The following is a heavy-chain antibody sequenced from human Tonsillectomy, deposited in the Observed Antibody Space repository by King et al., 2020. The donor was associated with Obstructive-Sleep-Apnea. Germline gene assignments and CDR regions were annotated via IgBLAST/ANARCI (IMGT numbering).Heavy chain of an antibody. CDR1: GFTFDDFT. V-gene: IGHV3-43*01. CDR2: IGWVGGST. Sequence: VQLVESGGVVVQPGGSLRPSCAASGFTFDDFTLYLVRQAPGKVLEGVSLIGWVGGSTVYADFVNGRFTISRDNSKNSLYLQMNSLRTEDTALYYCAKDMGEGYGGNSGGYFDYWGQGTLVTVSS. J-gene: IGHJ4*02. D-gene: IGHD4-23*01. CDR3: AKDMGEGYGGNSGGYFDY.